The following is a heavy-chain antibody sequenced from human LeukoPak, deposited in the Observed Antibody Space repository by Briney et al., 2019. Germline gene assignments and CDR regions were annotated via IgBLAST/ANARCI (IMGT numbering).Heavy chain of an antibody. D-gene: IGHD3-3*01. CDR1: GGSVSSGSYY. V-gene: IGHV4-61*01. CDR3: ARAGDFWSGYAT. Sequence: SETLSLTCTVSGGSVSSGSYYWSWIRQPPGKGLEWIGYIYYSGSTNYNPSLKSRVTISVDTSKNQFSLKLSSVTAADTAVYYCARAGDFWSGYATWGQGTLVTVSS. J-gene: IGHJ5*02. CDR2: IYYSGST.